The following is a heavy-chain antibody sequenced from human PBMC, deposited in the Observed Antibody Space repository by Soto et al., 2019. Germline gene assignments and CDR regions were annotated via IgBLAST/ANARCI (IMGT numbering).Heavy chain of an antibody. Sequence: QVQLQESGPGLVKPSQTLSLTCTVSGGSISSGNYYWSWIRQPPGKGLEWIGFISYSGSTYYSTSLKSRVTISVDTSNSQFYLNLSFVTAADTAVYYCATMGTPATGLYFFDYRGQGSLVTVSS. CDR1: GGSISSGNYY. CDR2: ISYSGST. D-gene: IGHD2-15*01. V-gene: IGHV4-30-4*01. CDR3: ATMGTPATGLYFFDY. J-gene: IGHJ4*02.